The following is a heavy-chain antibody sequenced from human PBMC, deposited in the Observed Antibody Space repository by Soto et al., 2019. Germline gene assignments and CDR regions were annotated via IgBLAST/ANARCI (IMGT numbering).Heavy chain of an antibody. CDR1: GGSISSYY. CDR2: IYYSGRT. Sequence: PSDTLFLTCTVSGGSISSYYWRWIRQPPGKGLEWIGYIYYSGRTNYNPSHKRRVTISVDTSKNQFSLKMSSVTAADTAVYYCARGHSSGWIDAFDIWGQGTMVT. D-gene: IGHD6-19*01. CDR3: ARGHSSGWIDAFDI. J-gene: IGHJ3*02. V-gene: IGHV4-59*01.